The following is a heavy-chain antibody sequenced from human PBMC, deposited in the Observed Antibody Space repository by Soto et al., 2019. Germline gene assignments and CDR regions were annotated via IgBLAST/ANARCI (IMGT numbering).Heavy chain of an antibody. CDR1: AGSFSCYY. J-gene: IGHJ6*02. V-gene: IGHV4-4*07. CDR3: ARAXTKGYSYGPYYYYGMDV. Sequence: SETLSLTCVVFAGSFSCYYWSWIRQPAGKGLEWIGRIYTSGSTNYNPSLKSRVTMSVDTSKNQFSLKLSSVTAADTAVYYCARAXTKGYSYGPYYYYGMDVWGQGTTVTVSS. CDR2: IYTSGST. D-gene: IGHD5-18*01.